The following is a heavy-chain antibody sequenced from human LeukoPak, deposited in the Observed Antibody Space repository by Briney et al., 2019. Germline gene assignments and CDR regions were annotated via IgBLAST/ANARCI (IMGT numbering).Heavy chain of an antibody. CDR2: IKQDGSEK. J-gene: IGHJ4*02. V-gene: IGHV3-7*01. D-gene: IGHD3-22*01. CDR1: GFTFSSYW. Sequence: QSGGSLRLSCAASGFTFSSYWMSWVRQAPGKGLEWVANIKQDGSEKYYVDSVKGRFTISSDNAKNSLYLQMNSLRAEDTAVYYCARDHYDSSGYYYGLDYWGQGTLVTVSS. CDR3: ARDHYDSSGYYYGLDY.